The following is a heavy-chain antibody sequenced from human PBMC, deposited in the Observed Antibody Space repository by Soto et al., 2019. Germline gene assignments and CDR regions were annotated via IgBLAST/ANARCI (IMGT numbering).Heavy chain of an antibody. Sequence: QVQLVQSGAEVKKPGASVKVSCKASGYTFTSYAMHWVRKAPGQRLEWMGWINVGNGNTKYSQKFQGRVTITRDTSASTAYMELSSLRSEDTAVNYCARDPRYDSSGYNYVGYKWFDPWGQGTLVTVSS. V-gene: IGHV1-3*01. J-gene: IGHJ5*02. CDR2: INVGNGNT. D-gene: IGHD3-22*01. CDR1: GYTFTSYA. CDR3: ARDPRYDSSGYNYVGYKWFDP.